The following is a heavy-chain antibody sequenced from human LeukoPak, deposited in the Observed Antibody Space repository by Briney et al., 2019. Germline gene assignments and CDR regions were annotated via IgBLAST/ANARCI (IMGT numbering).Heavy chain of an antibody. CDR1: GFTFSSYA. Sequence: GGSLRLSCAASGFTFSSYAMSWVRPAPGKGLEWVSAISGSGGSTYYADSVKGRFTISRDNSKNTLYLQMNSLRAEDTAVYYCAKVSYYDYVWGSEIDYWGQGTLVTVSS. D-gene: IGHD3-16*01. J-gene: IGHJ4*02. V-gene: IGHV3-23*01. CDR2: ISGSGGST. CDR3: AKVSYYDYVWGSEIDY.